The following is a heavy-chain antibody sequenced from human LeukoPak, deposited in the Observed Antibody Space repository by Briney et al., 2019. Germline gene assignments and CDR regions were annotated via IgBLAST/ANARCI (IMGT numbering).Heavy chain of an antibody. CDR2: IYHNGIT. J-gene: IGHJ4*02. CDR3: AREANYYGSGSYFEGTFDY. V-gene: IGHV4-61*01. D-gene: IGHD3-10*01. CDR1: GDSISSGSFY. Sequence: SQTLSLTCTVSGDSISSGSFYWSWIRQSPGKGLEWIGYIYHNGITNYNPSLKSRVTISIDTSKNEFSLKLTSVTAADTAVYYCAREANYYGSGSYFEGTFDYWGQGSLVTVSS.